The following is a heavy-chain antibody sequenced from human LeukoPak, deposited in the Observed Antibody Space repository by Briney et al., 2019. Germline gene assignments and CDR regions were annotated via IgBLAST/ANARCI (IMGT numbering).Heavy chain of an antibody. Sequence: GGSLRLSCAASGFTFSGSAMHWVRQASGKGLEWVGRIRSKANSYATAYAAPVKGRFTISRDDSKNTAYLQMNSLKTEDTVVYYCTRHRGGAAAGKGYYGMDVWGQGTTVTVSS. CDR1: GFTFSGSA. J-gene: IGHJ6*02. CDR3: TRHRGGAAAGKGYYGMDV. V-gene: IGHV3-73*01. CDR2: IRSKANSYAT. D-gene: IGHD6-13*01.